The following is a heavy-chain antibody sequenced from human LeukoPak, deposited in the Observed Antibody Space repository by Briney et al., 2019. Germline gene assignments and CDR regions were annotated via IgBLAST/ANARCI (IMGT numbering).Heavy chain of an antibody. J-gene: IGHJ6*03. CDR2: IKQDGSEK. CDR3: ARLYSSGWYGDLYYYYYYMDV. CDR1: GFTFSSYW. Sequence: PGGSLRLSCAASGFTFSSYWMSWVRQAPGKGLEWVANIKQDGSEKYYVDSVKGRFTISRDNAKNSLYLQMNSLRAEDTAVYYCARLYSSGWYGDLYYYYYYMDVWGKGTTVTISS. V-gene: IGHV3-7*01. D-gene: IGHD6-19*01.